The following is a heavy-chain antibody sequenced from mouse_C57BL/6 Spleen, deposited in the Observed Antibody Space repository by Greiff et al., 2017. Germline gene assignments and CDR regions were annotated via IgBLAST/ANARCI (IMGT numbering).Heavy chain of an antibody. CDR3: ARQSGNYVYYAMDY. Sequence: EVKLMESGGGLVKPGGSLKLSCAASGFTFSSYTMSWVRQTPEKRLEWVATISGGGGNTYYPDSVKGRFTISRDNAKNTLYLQMSSLRSEDTALYYCARQSGNYVYYAMDYWGQGTSVTVSS. V-gene: IGHV5-9*01. CDR2: ISGGGGNT. D-gene: IGHD2-1*01. J-gene: IGHJ4*01. CDR1: GFTFSSYT.